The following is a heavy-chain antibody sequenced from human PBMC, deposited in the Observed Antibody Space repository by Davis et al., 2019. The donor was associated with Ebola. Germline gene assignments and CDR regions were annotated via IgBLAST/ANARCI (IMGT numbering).Heavy chain of an antibody. CDR1: GYTFTGYA. CDR3: ARATFGYNSGWYADY. CDR2: INGGNGDT. V-gene: IGHV1-3*01. J-gene: IGHJ4*02. Sequence: ASVKVSCKASGYTFTGYAMHWVRQAPGQRLEWMGWINGGNGDTKYSQKFQGRVTFTRDTSASTAYMELSSLRSEDTAVFYCARATFGYNSGWYADYWGPGSLVTVSS. D-gene: IGHD6-19*01.